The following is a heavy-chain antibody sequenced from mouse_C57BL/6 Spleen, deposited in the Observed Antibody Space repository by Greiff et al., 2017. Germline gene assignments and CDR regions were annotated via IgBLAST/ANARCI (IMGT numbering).Heavy chain of an antibody. V-gene: IGHV2-2*01. CDR3: ARSYGSSSYYAMDY. J-gene: IGHJ4*01. D-gene: IGHD1-1*01. CDR1: GFSLTSYG. Sequence: QVQLQQSGPGLVQPSQSLSITCTVSGFSLTSYGVHWVRQSPGKGLAWLGVIWSGGSTDYNAAFISRLSISKDNSKSQVFFKMHSLQADDTAVYYCARSYGSSSYYAMDYWGQGTSVTVSS. CDR2: IWSGGST.